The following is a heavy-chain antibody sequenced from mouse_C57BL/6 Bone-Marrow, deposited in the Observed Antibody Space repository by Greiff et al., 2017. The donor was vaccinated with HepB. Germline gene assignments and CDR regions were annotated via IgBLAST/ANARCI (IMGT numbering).Heavy chain of an antibody. Sequence: EVMLVGSGGGLVKPGGSLKLSCAASGFTFSDSGMHWVRHAPEKGLEWVAYISSGSSTIYYADTVKGRFTISRDNAKNTLFLQMTSLRSEDAAMYYCARGGGEGFDYWGQGTTLTVSS. V-gene: IGHV5-17*01. CDR1: GFTFSDSG. CDR3: ARGGGEGFDY. CDR2: ISSGSSTI. J-gene: IGHJ2*01.